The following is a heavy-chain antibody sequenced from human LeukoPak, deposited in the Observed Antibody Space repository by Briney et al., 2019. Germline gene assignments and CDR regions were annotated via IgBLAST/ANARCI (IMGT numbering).Heavy chain of an antibody. J-gene: IGHJ3*02. Sequence: ASVSVSYRASGYTFTIYGIRGVRQAPGQGREGRGGISAYNGNTNYAQQLQGRVTMTTATSTSTAYMELRSLRSDDTAVYYCARVFGVVITPHHDAFDIWGQGTMVTVSS. D-gene: IGHD3-3*01. V-gene: IGHV1-18*01. CDR1: GYTFTIYG. CDR2: ISAYNGNT. CDR3: ARVFGVVITPHHDAFDI.